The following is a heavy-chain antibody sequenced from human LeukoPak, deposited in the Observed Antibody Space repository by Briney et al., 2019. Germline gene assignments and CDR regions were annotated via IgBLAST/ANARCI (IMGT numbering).Heavy chain of an antibody. CDR2: IKSKTDGGTT. CDR1: GFTFSSYA. Sequence: GGSLRLSCAASGFTFSSYAMSWVRQAPGKGLEWVGRIKSKTDGGTTDYAAPVKGRFTISRDDSKNTLYLQMNSLKTEDTAVYYCTTTLTVAGSHFVFWSSYYFDYWGQGTLVTVSS. D-gene: IGHD6-19*01. J-gene: IGHJ4*02. V-gene: IGHV3-15*01. CDR3: TTTLTVAGSHFVFWSSYYFDY.